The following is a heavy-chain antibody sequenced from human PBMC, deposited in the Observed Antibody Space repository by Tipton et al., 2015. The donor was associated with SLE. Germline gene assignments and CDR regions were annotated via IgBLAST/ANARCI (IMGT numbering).Heavy chain of an antibody. V-gene: IGHV4-59*12. Sequence: TLSLTCTVSGGSISSYYWSWIRQPPGKGLEWIGYIYYSGSTNYNPSLKSRVTMSVDTSKNQFSLKLSSVTAADTAVYYCARVGYSYGFYYYYYMDVWGKGTTVTVSS. CDR3: ARVGYSYGFYYYYYMDV. CDR2: IYYSGST. D-gene: IGHD5-18*01. J-gene: IGHJ6*03. CDR1: GGSISSYY.